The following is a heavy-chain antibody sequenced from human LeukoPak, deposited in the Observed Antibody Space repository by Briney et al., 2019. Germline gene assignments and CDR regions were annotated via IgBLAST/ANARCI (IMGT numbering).Heavy chain of an antibody. CDR2: ICDKIYATGNT. J-gene: IGHJ4*02. D-gene: IGHD3-10*01. CDR3: ARGPYGSGSYGVDY. V-gene: IGHV4-61*02. Sequence: PSETLSLTCTVSGGSISSGSYYWSWIRQPAGKGLEWIGRICDKIYATGNTDYNPSLKSRVTMSVDSSKNQFSLKLTSVTAADTAVYYCARGPYGSGSYGVDYWGQGTLVTVSS. CDR1: GGSISSGSYY.